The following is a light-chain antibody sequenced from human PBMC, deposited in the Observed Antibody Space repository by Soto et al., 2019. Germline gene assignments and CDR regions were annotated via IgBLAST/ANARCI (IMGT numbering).Light chain of an antibody. CDR2: DVS. J-gene: IGLJ1*01. CDR1: SSDVCGYNY. Sequence: QSALTQPASVSGSPGQSITISCTGTSSDVCGYNYVSWYQQHPGKAPKLMIYDVSNRPSGVSNRFSGSKSGNTASLTISGLQAEDEADYYCSSYTSSSTLEVFGTGTKLTVL. V-gene: IGLV2-14*01. CDR3: SSYTSSSTLEV.